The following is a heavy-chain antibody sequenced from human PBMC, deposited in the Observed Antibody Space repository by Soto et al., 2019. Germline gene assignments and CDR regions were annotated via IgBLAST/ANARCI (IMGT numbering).Heavy chain of an antibody. CDR1: GYTFTGYF. CDR3: ARGGGTILLPLP. V-gene: IGHV1-2*02. J-gene: IGHJ5*02. CDR2: INPNSGVT. Sequence: ASVKVSCKASGYTFTGYFIHWVRQAPGEGLEWVGYINPNSGVTKYAPRFQGRVTMTRDTSIRTAYMDLNNLRSDDTAVYFCARGGGTILLPLPWGPGTLVPVSS. D-gene: IGHD1-1*01.